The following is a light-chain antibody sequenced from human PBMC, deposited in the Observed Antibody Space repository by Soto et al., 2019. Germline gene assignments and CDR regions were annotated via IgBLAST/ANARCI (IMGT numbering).Light chain of an antibody. J-gene: IGKJ1*01. CDR3: QHYNSYWT. Sequence: DIQMTQSPSTLSASVGDRVTITCRASQSISSWLAWYQQKPGKAPKLLIYDASSLESVVPSRFSGSGSGTEFTLTISSLQPDDFATYYCQHYNSYWTFGQGNKVEIK. CDR2: DAS. V-gene: IGKV1-5*01. CDR1: QSISSW.